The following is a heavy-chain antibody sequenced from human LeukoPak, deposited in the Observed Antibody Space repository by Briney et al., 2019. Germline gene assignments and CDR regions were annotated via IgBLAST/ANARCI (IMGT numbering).Heavy chain of an antibody. CDR3: ARSYSGYDLTPMNY. D-gene: IGHD5-12*01. J-gene: IGHJ4*02. V-gene: IGHV1-18*01. CDR1: GYTFTSYG. CDR2: FDPEDGET. Sequence: ASVKVSCKASGYTFTSYGISWVRQAPGKGLEWMGGFDPEDGETIYAQKFQGRVTMTRDMSTSTVYMELRSLRSDDTAVYYCARSYSGYDLTPMNYWGQGTLVTVSS.